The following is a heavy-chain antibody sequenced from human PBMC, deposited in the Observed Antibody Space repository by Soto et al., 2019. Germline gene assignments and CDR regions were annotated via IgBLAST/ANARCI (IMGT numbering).Heavy chain of an antibody. J-gene: IGHJ5*02. CDR1: GFTFSAYD. D-gene: IGHD2-8*02. CDR2: IGTLHDT. V-gene: IGHV3-13*01. Sequence: EVQLVESGGGLVQPGGSLRLSCAASGFTFSAYDMHWVRQPTGKGLEWVSAIGTLHDTYYPDSVKGRFTISRENAKNSLYFQMNRLPSGDTAVYYCSRQASYWHGGGGWVDPWGQGTLVTVSS. CDR3: SRQASYWHGGGGWVDP.